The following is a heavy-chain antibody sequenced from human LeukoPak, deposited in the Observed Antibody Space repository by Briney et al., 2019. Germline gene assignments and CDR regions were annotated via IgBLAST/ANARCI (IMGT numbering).Heavy chain of an antibody. CDR1: GGSISSGSNF. CDR2: IRTSGST. V-gene: IGHV4-61*02. CDR3: ARAWDI. J-gene: IGHJ3*02. Sequence: SETLSLTCTVSGGSISSGSNFWSWIRQPAGKGLEWIGRIRTSGSTNYNPSLKSRVTISVDTSKNQFSLKLSSVTAADTAMYYCARAWDIWGQGTMVTVSS.